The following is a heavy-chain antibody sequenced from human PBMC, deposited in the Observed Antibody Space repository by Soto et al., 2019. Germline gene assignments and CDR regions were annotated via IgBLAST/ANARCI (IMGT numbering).Heavy chain of an antibody. V-gene: IGHV3-33*01. D-gene: IGHD6-13*01. Sequence: GGSLRLSCAASGFTFSSYGMHWVRQAPGKGLEWVAVIWYDGSNKYYADSVKGRFTISRDNSKNTLYLQMNSLRAEDTAVYYCARGGSIAAPQGSRFAEYFQHWGQGTLVTVSS. J-gene: IGHJ1*01. CDR1: GFTFSSYG. CDR3: ARGGSIAAPQGSRFAEYFQH. CDR2: IWYDGSNK.